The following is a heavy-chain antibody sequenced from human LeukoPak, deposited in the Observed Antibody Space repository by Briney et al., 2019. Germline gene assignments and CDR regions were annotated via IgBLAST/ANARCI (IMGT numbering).Heavy chain of an antibody. J-gene: IGHJ4*02. D-gene: IGHD6-13*01. V-gene: IGHV3-7*01. Sequence: GGSLRPSCAASGFTFSNYWMSWVRQAPGKGLEWVANIKEYGSEKYYVDSVKGRFTISRDNTKSSLYLEMNSLRVEDTAVYYCARPAYSSTWYYFEYWGQGTLVTVSS. CDR2: IKEYGSEK. CDR1: GFTFSNYW. CDR3: ARPAYSSTWYYFEY.